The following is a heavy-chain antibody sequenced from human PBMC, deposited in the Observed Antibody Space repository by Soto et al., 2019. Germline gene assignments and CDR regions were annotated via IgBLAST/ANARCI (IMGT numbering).Heavy chain of an antibody. V-gene: IGHV3-74*01. CDR2: IDKVGTDS. J-gene: IGHJ6*03. CDR3: ARGWFGPDV. D-gene: IGHD3-10*01. CDR1: EFTFSGRS. Sequence: EVQQMESGGGLVQPGGSLRLSCAASEFTFSGRSAHWVRQAPGKGLVWVSGIDKVGTDSTYADSVKGRFTSSRDNAKNTVYLQMNSLSVEDTAVYCCARGWFGPDVWGKGTTVTVSS.